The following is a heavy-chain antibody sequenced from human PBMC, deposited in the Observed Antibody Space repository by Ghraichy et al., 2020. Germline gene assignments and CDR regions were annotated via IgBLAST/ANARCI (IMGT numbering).Heavy chain of an antibody. J-gene: IGHJ6*03. CDR3: AAGHYYYYYMDV. Sequence: SETLSLTCTVSGGSISSSSYYWGWIRQPPGKGLEWIGSIYYSGSTYYNPSLKSRVTISVDTSKNQFSLKLSSVTAADTAVYYCAAGHYYYYYMDVWGKGTTVTVSS. CDR1: GGSISSSSYY. CDR2: IYYSGST. D-gene: IGHD6-13*01. V-gene: IGHV4-39*01.